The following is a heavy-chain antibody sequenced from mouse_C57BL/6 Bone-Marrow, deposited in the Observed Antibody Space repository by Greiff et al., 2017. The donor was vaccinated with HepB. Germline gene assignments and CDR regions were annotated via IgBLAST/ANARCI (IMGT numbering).Heavy chain of an antibody. CDR1: GFTFSSYG. D-gene: IGHD1-1*01. V-gene: IGHV5-6*01. CDR2: ISSGGSYT. CDR3: ARQPGRGGMDY. J-gene: IGHJ4*01. Sequence: VESGGALVKPGGSLKLSCAASGFTFSSYGMSWVRQTPDKRLEWVATISSGGSYTYYPDSVKGRFTISRDNAKNTLYLQMSSLKSEDTAMYYCARQPGRGGMDYWGQGTSVTVSS.